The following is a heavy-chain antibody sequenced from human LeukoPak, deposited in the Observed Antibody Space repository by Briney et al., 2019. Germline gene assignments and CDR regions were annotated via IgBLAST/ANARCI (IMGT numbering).Heavy chain of an antibody. D-gene: IGHD1-26*01. J-gene: IGHJ4*02. CDR2: IYYSGST. V-gene: IGHV4-59*12. CDR3: ARVSGRLQLFDY. Sequence: SETLSLTCTVSGGSISGYYWSWIRQPPGKGLECIGYIYYSGSTDYNPSLKSRVTISVDTSKNQFSLKLSSVTAADTAVYYCARVSGRLQLFDYWGQGTLVTVSS. CDR1: GGSISGYY.